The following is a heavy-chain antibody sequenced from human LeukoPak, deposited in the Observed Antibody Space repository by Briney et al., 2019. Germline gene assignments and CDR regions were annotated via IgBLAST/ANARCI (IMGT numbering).Heavy chain of an antibody. D-gene: IGHD3-16*01. CDR2: FDPEDGET. CDR1: GYTLTELS. V-gene: IGHV1-24*01. Sequence: ASVKVSCTVSGYTLTELSMHWVRQAPGKGLEWMGGFDPEDGETIYAQKFQGRVTMTEDTSTDTAYMELSSLRSEDTAVYYCTPTFPQNFNWFDPWGQGTLVTVSS. CDR3: TPTFPQNFNWFDP. J-gene: IGHJ5*02.